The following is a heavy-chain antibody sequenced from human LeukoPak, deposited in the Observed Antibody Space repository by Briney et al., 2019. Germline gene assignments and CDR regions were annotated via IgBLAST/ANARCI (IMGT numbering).Heavy chain of an antibody. Sequence: SETLSLTCAVYGGSFSGYYWSWIRQPPGKGLEWIGEINHSGSTNYNPSLKSRVTKSVDTSKNQFSLKLSSVTAADTAVYYCARGSTTGTTHFDYWGQGTLVTVSS. CDR3: ARGSTTGTTHFDY. CDR2: INHSGST. D-gene: IGHD1-1*01. V-gene: IGHV4-34*01. CDR1: GGSFSGYY. J-gene: IGHJ4*02.